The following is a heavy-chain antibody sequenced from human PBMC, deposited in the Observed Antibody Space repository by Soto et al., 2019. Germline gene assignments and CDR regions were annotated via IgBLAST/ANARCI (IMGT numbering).Heavy chain of an antibody. J-gene: IGHJ4*02. CDR2: MNPNSGNT. D-gene: IGHD6-6*01. CDR3: ARVLRRSARSWGY. CDR1: GYTFTSYD. V-gene: IGHV1-8*01. Sequence: QVQLVQSVAEVKKPGASAKVSCKVSGYTFTSYDINWVRQATGQGLEWMGWMNPNSGNTGYAQKFQGRVTMPRNTSISKAYMELSSLRSEDTAVYYCARVLRRSARSWGYWGQGTLVTVSS.